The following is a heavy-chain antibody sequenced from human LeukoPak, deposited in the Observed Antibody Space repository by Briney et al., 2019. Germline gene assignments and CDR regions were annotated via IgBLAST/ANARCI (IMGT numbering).Heavy chain of an antibody. D-gene: IGHD3-10*01. CDR2: ISSSSSTI. CDR1: GFTFSSYS. CDR3: ARAYGSGSYMTEAFDY. J-gene: IGHJ4*02. Sequence: GGSLRPSCAASGFTFSSYSMNWVRQAPGKGLEWVSYISSSSSTIYYADSVKGRFTISRDNAKNSLYLQMNSLRAEDTAVYYCARAYGSGSYMTEAFDYWGQGTLVTVSS. V-gene: IGHV3-48*01.